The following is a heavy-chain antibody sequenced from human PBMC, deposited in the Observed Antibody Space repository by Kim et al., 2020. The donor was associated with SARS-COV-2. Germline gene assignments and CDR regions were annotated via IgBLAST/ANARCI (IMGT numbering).Heavy chain of an antibody. J-gene: IGHJ1*01. Sequence: SETLSLTCSVSGGSITSVGYYWSWIRHLPGKGLEWIGYLYYSGSTYSHPSRRGRLSISRDTSTNRFTLTFTSTTAAAAAICACGRSAGG. CDR2: LYYSGST. CDR1: GGSITSVGYY. V-gene: IGHV4-31*03. CDR3: GRSA.